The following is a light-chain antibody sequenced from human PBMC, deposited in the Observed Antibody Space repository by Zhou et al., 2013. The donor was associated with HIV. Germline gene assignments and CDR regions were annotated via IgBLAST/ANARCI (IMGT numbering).Light chain of an antibody. CDR3: QQYNDWPPIT. CDR2: QTS. J-gene: IGKJ4*01. Sequence: EIEMTQSPATLSVSPGERVTLSCRASQSVSTNLAWYQQKPGQTPRLLIYQTSIRTTGTPARFSGSGSGTDFALTISSLQPEDFAIYYCQQYNDWPPITFGGGTKVEV. V-gene: IGKV3D-15*01. CDR1: QSVSTN.